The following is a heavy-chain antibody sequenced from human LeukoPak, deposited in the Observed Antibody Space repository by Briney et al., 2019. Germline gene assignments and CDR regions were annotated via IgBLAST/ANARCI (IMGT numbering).Heavy chain of an antibody. CDR3: AGDDGDYLVDY. CDR1: GGTFSSYA. J-gene: IGHJ4*02. CDR2: IIPIFGTA. Sequence: SVKVSCTASGGTFSSYAISWVRKAPGQGLEWMGGIIPIFGTANYAQKFQGRVTITADESTSTAYMELSSLRSEDTAVYYCAGDDGDYLVDYWGQGTLVTVSS. D-gene: IGHD4-17*01. V-gene: IGHV1-69*01.